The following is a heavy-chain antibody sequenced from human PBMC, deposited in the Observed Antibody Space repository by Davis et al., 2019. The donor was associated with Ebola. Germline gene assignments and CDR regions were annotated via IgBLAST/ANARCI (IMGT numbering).Heavy chain of an antibody. CDR1: GFTFSSYG. Sequence: GGSLRLSCAASGFTFSSYGMHWVRQAPGKGLEWVAVIWYDGSNKYYADSVKGQFTISRDNSKNTLYLQMNSLRAEDTAVYYCARGRTMIVVGDFDYWGQGTLVTVSS. J-gene: IGHJ4*02. D-gene: IGHD3-22*01. CDR2: IWYDGSNK. CDR3: ARGRTMIVVGDFDY. V-gene: IGHV3-33*01.